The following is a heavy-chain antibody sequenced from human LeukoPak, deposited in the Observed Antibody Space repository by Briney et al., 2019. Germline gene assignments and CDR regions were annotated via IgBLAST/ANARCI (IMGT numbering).Heavy chain of an antibody. Sequence: GGSLRLSCAASGFTFSSYSMNWVRQAPGKGLEWVSSISSSSSYIYYTDFVKGRFTISRDNSKNTLYLQMNSLRVEDTAVYYCANGDYGDFSAFYYWGQGTLVTVSS. CDR3: ANGDYGDFSAFYY. CDR1: GFTFSSYS. V-gene: IGHV3-21*01. D-gene: IGHD4-17*01. CDR2: ISSSSSYI. J-gene: IGHJ4*02.